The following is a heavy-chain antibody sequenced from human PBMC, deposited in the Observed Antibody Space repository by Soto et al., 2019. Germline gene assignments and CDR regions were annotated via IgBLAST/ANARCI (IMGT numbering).Heavy chain of an antibody. J-gene: IGHJ3*02. Sequence: QLLLQESGSGLVKPSQTLSLTCAVSGGSISSGGYSWSWIRQPPGKGLEWIGYIYHSGSTYYNPSLKSRVTISVDRSKNQFSLKLSSVTAADTAVYYCARAKGDYGGNSLVHAFDIWGQGTMVTVSS. D-gene: IGHD4-17*01. CDR2: IYHSGST. CDR3: ARAKGDYGGNSLVHAFDI. CDR1: GGSISSGGYS. V-gene: IGHV4-30-2*01.